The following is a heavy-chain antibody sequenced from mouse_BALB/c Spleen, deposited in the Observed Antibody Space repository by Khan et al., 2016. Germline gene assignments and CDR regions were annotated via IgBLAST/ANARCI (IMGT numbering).Heavy chain of an antibody. V-gene: IGHV9-1*02. CDR1: GYAFTNYG. J-gene: IGHJ4*01. CDR3: ARRRQLDLYYAMDY. Sequence: QIQLVQSGPELKKPGETVKISCKASGYAFTNYGMNWVKQAPGKGLKWMGWINTYTGEATYADDFKGRFAFSLETSASTAYLQINNLKNEDMATYFCARRRQLDLYYAMDYWGQGTSVTVSS. D-gene: IGHD6-1*01. CDR2: INTYTGEA.